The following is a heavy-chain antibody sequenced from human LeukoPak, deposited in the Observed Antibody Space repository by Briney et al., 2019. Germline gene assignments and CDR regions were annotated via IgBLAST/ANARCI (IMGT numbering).Heavy chain of an antibody. J-gene: IGHJ4*02. V-gene: IGHV3-23*01. CDR2: ISGSGGST. CDR3: AKDSGYCSSTSCLFDY. CDR1: GFTFSSYA. Sequence: GGSLRLSCAASGFTFSSYAMSWVRQAPGKGLEWVSAISGSGGSTYYADSVKGRFTISRDNSKNTLYLQMNSLRAEDTAVYYCAKDSGYCSSTSCLFDYWGQGALVTVSS. D-gene: IGHD2-2*01.